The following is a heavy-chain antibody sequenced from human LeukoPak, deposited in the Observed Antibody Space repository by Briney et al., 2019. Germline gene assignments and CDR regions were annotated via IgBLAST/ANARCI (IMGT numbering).Heavy chain of an antibody. CDR2: LYGNGGGI. D-gene: IGHD4-23*01. CDR3: VKDRTPDGRWSFDF. Sequence: GALRLSCVASGFTFGTNAINWVRHPPGRGLEWFAGLYGNGGGISYADSVKGRFTISRDNSKYTLCLQMNSLRVDDTAIYYCVKDRTPDGRWSFDFWGQGTLVTVSS. V-gene: IGHV3-23*01. J-gene: IGHJ4*02. CDR1: GFTFGTNA.